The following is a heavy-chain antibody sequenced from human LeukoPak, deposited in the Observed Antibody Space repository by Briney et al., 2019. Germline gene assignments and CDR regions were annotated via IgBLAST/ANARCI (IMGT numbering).Heavy chain of an antibody. Sequence: GASVKVSCKASGYTFTSYYMHWVRQAPGQGLEWMGIINPSGGSTSYAQKFQGRVTMTRDTSTSTVYMELSSLRSEDTAVYYCARDYIWFGDPISYVLDYWGQGTLVTVSS. CDR3: ARDYIWFGDPISYVLDY. D-gene: IGHD3-10*01. CDR1: GYTFTSYY. V-gene: IGHV1-46*01. CDR2: INPSGGST. J-gene: IGHJ4*02.